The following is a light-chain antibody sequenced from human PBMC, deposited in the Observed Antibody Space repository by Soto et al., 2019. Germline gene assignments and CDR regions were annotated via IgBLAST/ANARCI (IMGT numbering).Light chain of an antibody. CDR2: WAS. CDR3: QQYYSTPWT. CDR1: QSVLYSSNNRNY. V-gene: IGKV4-1*01. J-gene: IGKJ1*01. Sequence: IVMTESPESLAVSLGERATINCKSSQSVLYSSNNRNYLAWYQQKPGQPPKLLIYWASTRESGVPDRFSGSGSGTDFTLTISSLQAADVAVYYCQQYYSTPWTFGQGTKVEIK.